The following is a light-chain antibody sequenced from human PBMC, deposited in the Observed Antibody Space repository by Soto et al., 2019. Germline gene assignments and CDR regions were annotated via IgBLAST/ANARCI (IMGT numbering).Light chain of an antibody. CDR3: QQYNSYSGT. J-gene: IGKJ1*01. CDR1: QSISSW. Sequence: DIQMTQSPSTLSASVGDRVTITCRASQSISSWLAWYQQKPGKAPKLLIYDASSLESGVTSRFSGSGPGTEFTLTISSLQPDDFANSYCQQYNSYSGTFGQGNKVEIK. V-gene: IGKV1-5*01. CDR2: DAS.